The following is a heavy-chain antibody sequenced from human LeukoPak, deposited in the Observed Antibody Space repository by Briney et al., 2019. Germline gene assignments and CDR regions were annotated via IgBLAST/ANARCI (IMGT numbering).Heavy chain of an antibody. CDR3: ARDEPVATIAMGGDY. CDR1: GYTFTSYG. V-gene: IGHV1-18*01. CDR2: ISAYNGNT. D-gene: IGHD5-12*01. J-gene: IGHJ4*02. Sequence: ASVTVSCKASGYTFTSYGISWVRQAPGQGLEWMGWISAYNGNTNYAQKLQGRVTMTTDTSTSTAYMELRSLRSDDTAVYYCARDEPVATIAMGGDYWGQGTLVTVSS.